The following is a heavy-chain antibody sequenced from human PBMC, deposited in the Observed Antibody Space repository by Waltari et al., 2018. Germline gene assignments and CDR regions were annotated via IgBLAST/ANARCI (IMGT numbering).Heavy chain of an antibody. D-gene: IGHD3-16*02. CDR2: VNPYNGNT. V-gene: IGHV1-18*01. CDR3: ARGSDYDYIWGSYRFDY. Sequence: VQLVQSGAEVKKPGAPVKVSCKASGYSFTNYGITWVRQAPGQGLEGMGWVNPYNGNTNYAQKCQGRVTRTTETSTSTAYMELRGLRSDDTAVYYCARGSDYDYIWGSYRFDYWGQGTLVTVSS. CDR1: GYSFTNYG. J-gene: IGHJ4*02.